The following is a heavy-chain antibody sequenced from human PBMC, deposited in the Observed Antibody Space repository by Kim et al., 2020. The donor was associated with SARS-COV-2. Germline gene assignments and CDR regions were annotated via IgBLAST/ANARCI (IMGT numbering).Heavy chain of an antibody. Sequence: ASVKVSCKASGYTFTSYGISWVRQAPGQGLEWMGWISAYNGNTNYAQKLQGRVTMTTDTSTSTAYMELRSLRSDDTAVYYCARRPVKVRFLEWSYAFDIWGQGTMVTVSS. V-gene: IGHV1-18*01. CDR3: ARRPVKVRFLEWSYAFDI. J-gene: IGHJ3*02. D-gene: IGHD3-3*01. CDR2: ISAYNGNT. CDR1: GYTFTSYG.